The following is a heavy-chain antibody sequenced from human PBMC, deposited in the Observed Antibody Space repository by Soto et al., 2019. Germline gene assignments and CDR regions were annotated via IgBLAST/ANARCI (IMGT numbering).Heavy chain of an antibody. D-gene: IGHD6-13*01. Sequence: QLQLQESGPGVVKPSETLSLTCSVSGGSISSGSYYWGWIRQTPGRGLEWIGSMYHGGTTYSNPSLNSRVPISVDTSKDQFSLRLTSVTASDTAVYYCARRCVRAAATNWFDPWGQGTLVTVSS. J-gene: IGHJ5*02. CDR1: GGSISSGSYY. V-gene: IGHV4-39*01. CDR2: MYHGGTT. CDR3: ARRCVRAAATNWFDP.